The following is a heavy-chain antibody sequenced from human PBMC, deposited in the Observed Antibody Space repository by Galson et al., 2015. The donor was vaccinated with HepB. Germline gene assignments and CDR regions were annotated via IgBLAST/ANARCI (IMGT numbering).Heavy chain of an antibody. CDR1: GFTVSSNY. J-gene: IGHJ5*02. CDR3: ARGPYDSSGYSRFDP. Sequence: SLRLSCAASGFTVSSNYMSWVRLAPGKGLEWVSVIYSGGLKFYADSVKGRFIISRDNSKNTVYLQMNSLRAEDTAVYYCARGPYDSSGYSRFDPWGQGILVIVSA. V-gene: IGHV3-53*01. CDR2: IYSGGLK. D-gene: IGHD3-22*01.